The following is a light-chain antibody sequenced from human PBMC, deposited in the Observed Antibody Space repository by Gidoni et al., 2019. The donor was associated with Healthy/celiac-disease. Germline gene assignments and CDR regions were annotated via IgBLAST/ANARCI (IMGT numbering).Light chain of an antibody. CDR3: QQYGSSPPDT. J-gene: IGKJ2*01. CDR1: QSVSSSY. CDR2: GAS. Sequence: ELVLTQSPGTLSLSPGERATLSCRASQSVSSSYLAWYQQKPGQAPRLLIYGASSRATGIPDRFSGSGSGTDFTLTISRLEPEDFAVYYCQQYGSSPPDTFGQXTKLEIK. V-gene: IGKV3-20*01.